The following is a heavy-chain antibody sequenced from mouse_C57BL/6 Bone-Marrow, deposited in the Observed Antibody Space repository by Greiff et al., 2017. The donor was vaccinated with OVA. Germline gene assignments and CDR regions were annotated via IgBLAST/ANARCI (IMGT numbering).Heavy chain of an antibody. V-gene: IGHV1-50*01. CDR2: IDPSDSYT. CDR3: ARDPY. CDR1: GYTFTSYW. J-gene: IGHJ3*01. Sequence: QVQLQQPGAELVKPGASVKLSCKASGYTFTSYWMQWVKQRPGQGLEWIGEIDPSDSYTNYNQKFKGKATLTVDTSYSTAYMQLSSLTSEDSAVYYCARDPYWGQGTLVTVSA.